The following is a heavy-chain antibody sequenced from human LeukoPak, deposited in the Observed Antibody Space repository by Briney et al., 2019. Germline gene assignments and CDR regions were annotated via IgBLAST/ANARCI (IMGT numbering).Heavy chain of an antibody. D-gene: IGHD2-8*01. CDR1: GFIVTNNY. CDR3: ARDPPAVLIDTYG. Sequence: GGSLRLSCTASGFIVTNNYINWVPHAPAKGLEWVSLVYSGESTYYADSVKGRFTIATDNSKNMVYLQMNSVRAEDKPMYYCARDPPAVLIDTYGWGQGTLVTVSS. CDR2: VYSGEST. V-gene: IGHV3-66*01. J-gene: IGHJ4*02.